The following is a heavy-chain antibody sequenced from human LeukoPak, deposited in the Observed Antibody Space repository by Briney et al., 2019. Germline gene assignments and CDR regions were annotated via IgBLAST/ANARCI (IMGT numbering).Heavy chain of an antibody. J-gene: IGHJ4*02. Sequence: GGSLRLSCAASGFTFSTYWMHWVRQAPGKGLVWVSRINSDGSTITYADSVKGRFTISRDNAKNTVYLQMNSLRAEDTALYYCARDLSPVATIVYYFDYWGQGTLVTVSS. D-gene: IGHD5-12*01. CDR1: GFTFSTYW. CDR2: INSDGSTI. V-gene: IGHV3-74*01. CDR3: ARDLSPVATIVYYFDY.